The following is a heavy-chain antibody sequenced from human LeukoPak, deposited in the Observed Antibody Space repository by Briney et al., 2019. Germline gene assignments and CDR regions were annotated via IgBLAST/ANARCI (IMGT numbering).Heavy chain of an antibody. J-gene: IGHJ3*02. V-gene: IGHV1-18*04. CDR2: ISAYNGNT. CDR3: ARDWFYDEARPHHDAFDI. D-gene: IGHD3-3*01. CDR1: GYTFTGYY. Sequence: ASVKVPCKASGYTFTGYYMHWVRQAPGQGLEWMGWISAYNGNTNYAQKLQGRVTMTTDTSTSTAYMELRSLRSDDTAVYYCARDWFYDEARPHHDAFDIWGQGTMVTVSS.